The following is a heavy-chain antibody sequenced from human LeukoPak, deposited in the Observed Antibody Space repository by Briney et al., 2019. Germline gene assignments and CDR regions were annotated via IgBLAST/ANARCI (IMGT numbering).Heavy chain of an antibody. CDR3: AGGQDIVVVPAAKGLDYYYYYMDV. J-gene: IGHJ6*03. D-gene: IGHD2-2*01. CDR2: IIPIFGTA. CDR1: GGTFSSYA. Sequence: SVKVSCKASGGTFSSYAISWVRQAPGQGLEWMGGIIPIFGTANYAQKFQGRVTITADESTSTAYMELSSLRSEDTAVYYCAGGQDIVVVPAAKGLDYYYYYMDVWGKGSTVTVSS. V-gene: IGHV1-69*13.